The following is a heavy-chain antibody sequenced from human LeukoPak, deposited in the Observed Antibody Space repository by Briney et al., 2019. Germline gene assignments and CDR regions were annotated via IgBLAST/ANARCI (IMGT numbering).Heavy chain of an antibody. CDR2: IYSGGST. CDR1: GFTVSSNY. V-gene: IGHV3-66*01. Sequence: VGSLRLSCAASGFTVSSNYMSWVRQAPGKGLERVSVIYSGGSTYYADSVKGRFTISRDNSKNTLYLQMNSLRAEDTAVYYCAREDGDPGAFDIWGQGTMVTVSS. CDR3: AREDGDPGAFDI. J-gene: IGHJ3*02.